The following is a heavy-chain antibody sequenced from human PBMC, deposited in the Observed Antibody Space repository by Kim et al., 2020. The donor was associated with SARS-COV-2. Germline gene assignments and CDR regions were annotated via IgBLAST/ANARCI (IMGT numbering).Heavy chain of an antibody. CDR3: ARADYYDSSGYYGYYFDY. V-gene: IGHV4-59*01. Sequence: KSRVTISVDTSKNQFSLKLSSVTAADTAVYYCARADYYDSSGYYGYYFDYWGQGTLVTVSS. J-gene: IGHJ4*02. D-gene: IGHD3-22*01.